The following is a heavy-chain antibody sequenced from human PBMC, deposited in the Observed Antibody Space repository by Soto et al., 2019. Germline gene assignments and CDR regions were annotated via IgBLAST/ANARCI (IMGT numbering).Heavy chain of an antibody. J-gene: IGHJ5*02. CDR3: ARVLSCSGGSCYSVSLPWFDP. CDR1: GGSISSYY. CDR2: IYYSGST. Sequence: SETLSLTSTVSGGSISSYYWRWIRQPPGEGLDWIGYIYYSGSTNYNPSLKSRVTISVDTSKNQFSLKLSSVTAADTAVYYCARVLSCSGGSCYSVSLPWFDPWGQGTLVTVSS. V-gene: IGHV4-59*01. D-gene: IGHD2-15*01.